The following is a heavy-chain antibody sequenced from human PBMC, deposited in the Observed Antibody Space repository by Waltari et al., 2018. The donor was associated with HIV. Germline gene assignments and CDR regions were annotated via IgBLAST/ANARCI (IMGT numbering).Heavy chain of an antibody. CDR3: ASLSYGSGDRDFDY. Sequence: EVQLVESGGDLVQPGGSLRLTCAASGFTFNRYWMHWVRQAPGKGLVWVSLIKNDGSSTSYADSVKGRFTISRDNAKNTVYLQMNSLRAEDTAVYYCASLSYGSGDRDFDYWGQGTLVTVSS. CDR2: IKNDGSST. J-gene: IGHJ4*02. D-gene: IGHD3-10*01. CDR1: GFTFNRYW. V-gene: IGHV3-74*01.